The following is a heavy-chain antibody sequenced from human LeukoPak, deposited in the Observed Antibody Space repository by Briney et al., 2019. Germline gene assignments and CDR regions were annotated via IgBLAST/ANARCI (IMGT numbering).Heavy chain of an antibody. CDR1: GFSLSNYW. CDR3: ARETRGSYVPGLDS. J-gene: IGHJ4*02. CDR2: IKLDGSEK. Sequence: GGSLRLSCAASGFSLSNYWISWVRQAPGKGLEWVANIKLDGSEKYYVNSVKARFTISRDNAKNSLNLQMNSLRAEDTAVYYCARETRGSYVPGLDSWGQGTLVTVSS. V-gene: IGHV3-7*01. D-gene: IGHD1-26*01.